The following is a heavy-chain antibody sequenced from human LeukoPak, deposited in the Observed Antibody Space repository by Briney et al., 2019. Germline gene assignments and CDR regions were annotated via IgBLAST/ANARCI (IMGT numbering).Heavy chain of an antibody. Sequence: PGGSLRLSCVASVLTFSTYSMHWARQAPGKGLEYGSAISSDGGTTYYVDSVKGRFTISRDNSKNTLYLQMGSLRVEDMAVYYCARGRAYSRDWFDFWGQGTLVTVSS. J-gene: IGHJ5*01. CDR2: ISSDGGTT. D-gene: IGHD5-18*01. V-gene: IGHV3-64*02. CDR1: VLTFSTYS. CDR3: ARGRAYSRDWFDF.